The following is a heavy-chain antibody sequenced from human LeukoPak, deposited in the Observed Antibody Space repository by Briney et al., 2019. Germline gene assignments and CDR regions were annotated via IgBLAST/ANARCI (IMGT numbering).Heavy chain of an antibody. Sequence: SETLSLTCTVSGGSISSYYWSWIRQPPGKGLEWIGYIYYSGSTNYNPSLKSRVTISVDTSKNQFSLKLSSVTAADTAVYYCARGKGGFGEFLRASYYFDYWGQGTLVTVSS. D-gene: IGHD3-10*01. V-gene: IGHV4-59*01. J-gene: IGHJ4*02. CDR1: GGSISSYY. CDR3: ARGKGGFGEFLRASYYFDY. CDR2: IYYSGST.